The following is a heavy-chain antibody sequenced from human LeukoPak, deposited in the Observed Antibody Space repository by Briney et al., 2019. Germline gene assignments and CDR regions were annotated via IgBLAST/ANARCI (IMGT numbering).Heavy chain of an antibody. CDR1: GFTFSSYG. Sequence: GRSLRLSCAASGFTFSSYGVHWVRQAPGRGLEWVAVIWYDGSNKYYADSVKGQFTISRDTSKNTLYLQVNSLRAEDTAVYYCARDRDTVMITPYYYGMDVWGQGTTVTVSS. J-gene: IGHJ6*02. CDR2: IWYDGSNK. D-gene: IGHD5-18*01. V-gene: IGHV3-33*01. CDR3: ARDRDTVMITPYYYGMDV.